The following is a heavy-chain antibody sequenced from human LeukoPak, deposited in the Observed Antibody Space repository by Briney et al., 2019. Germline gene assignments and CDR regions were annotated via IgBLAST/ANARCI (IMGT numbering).Heavy chain of an antibody. CDR3: AKAYSGSYYDY. D-gene: IGHD1-26*01. J-gene: IGHJ4*02. CDR1: GFTFSSYE. V-gene: IGHV3-30*02. Sequence: GGSLRLSCAASGFTFSSYEMNWVRQAPGKGLEWVAFIRYDGSNKDYADSVKGRFTISRDNSKNTLYLQMNSLRAEDTAVYYCAKAYSGSYYDYWGQGTLVTVSS. CDR2: IRYDGSNK.